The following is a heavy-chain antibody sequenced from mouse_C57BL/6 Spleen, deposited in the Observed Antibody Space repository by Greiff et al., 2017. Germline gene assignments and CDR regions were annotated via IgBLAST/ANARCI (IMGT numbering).Heavy chain of an antibody. Sequence: VQLQQSGAELVRPGSSVKLSCKASGYPFTSYWMPWVKPRPIQGLEWIGNIDPSDSETHYNQKFKDKATLTVDKSSSTAYMQLSSLTSEDSAVYYCARGYGYDGAYWGKGTLVTVSA. CDR2: IDPSDSET. D-gene: IGHD2-2*01. CDR1: GYPFTSYW. CDR3: ARGYGYDGAY. J-gene: IGHJ3*01. V-gene: IGHV1-52*01.